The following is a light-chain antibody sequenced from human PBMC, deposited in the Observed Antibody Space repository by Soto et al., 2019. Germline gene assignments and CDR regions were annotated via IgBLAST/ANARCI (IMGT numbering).Light chain of an antibody. CDR3: QQRVNWPPT. CDR1: QSVSDY. CDR2: DAS. J-gene: IGKJ4*01. Sequence: VLTQSPARLSLSPGERATLSCRAGQSVSDYLAWYQQKPGQPPRLLFFDASNRATGVPDRFSAGGSGTEFTLSISSLEPEDFAVYYCQQRVNWPPTFGGGTKVEI. V-gene: IGKV3-11*01.